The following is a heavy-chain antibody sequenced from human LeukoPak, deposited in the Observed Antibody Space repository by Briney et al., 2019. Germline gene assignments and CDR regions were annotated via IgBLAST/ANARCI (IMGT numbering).Heavy chain of an antibody. J-gene: IGHJ4*02. CDR2: ISWNSGSI. Sequence: LSLTCTVSGGSISNYYWNWIRQPPGKGLEWVSGISWNSGSIGYADSVKGRFTISRDNAKNSLYLQMNSLRAEDTALYYCAKDTSYSGSYQPLDYWGQGTLVTVSS. CDR1: GGSISNYY. D-gene: IGHD1-26*01. CDR3: AKDTSYSGSYQPLDY. V-gene: IGHV3-9*01.